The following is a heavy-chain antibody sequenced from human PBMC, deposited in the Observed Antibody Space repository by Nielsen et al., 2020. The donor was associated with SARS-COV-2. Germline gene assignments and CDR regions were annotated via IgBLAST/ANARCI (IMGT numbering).Heavy chain of an antibody. D-gene: IGHD3-10*01. Sequence: GGSLRLSCAASGFTFSSYAMSWVRQAPGKGLEWVSAISGSGGSTYYADSVKGRFTISRDNSKNTLYLQMNSLRAEDTAVYYCAKDKAPYYYGSGSYYHYWGQGTLVTVSS. V-gene: IGHV3-23*01. CDR1: GFTFSSYA. CDR2: ISGSGGST. CDR3: AKDKAPYYYGSGSYYHY. J-gene: IGHJ4*02.